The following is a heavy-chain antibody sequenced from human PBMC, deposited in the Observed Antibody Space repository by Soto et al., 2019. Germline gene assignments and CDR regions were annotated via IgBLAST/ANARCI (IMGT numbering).Heavy chain of an antibody. CDR1: GGSISSYY. CDR3: ASRDGYNWDAFDI. Sequence: QVQLQESGPGLVKPSETLSLTCTVSGGSISSYYWSWIRQPPGKGLEWIGYIYYSGSTNYNLSLKSRVTISVDTSKNQFSLKLSSVTAADTAVYYCASRDGYNWDAFDIWGQGTMVTVSS. D-gene: IGHD5-12*01. V-gene: IGHV4-59*01. CDR2: IYYSGST. J-gene: IGHJ3*02.